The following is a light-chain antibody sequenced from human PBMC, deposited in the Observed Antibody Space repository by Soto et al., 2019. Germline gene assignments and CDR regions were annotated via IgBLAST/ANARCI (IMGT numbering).Light chain of an antibody. Sequence: QSALTQPASVSGSPGQSITISCTGTSSDVGGYNYVSWYQRHPGKAPKLMIYEVSNRPSGVSNRFSGSKSGNTASLTISGLQAEDEADYYCSSYTSTNTRYVVFGGGTKVTVL. V-gene: IGLV2-14*01. J-gene: IGLJ2*01. CDR1: SSDVGGYNY. CDR3: SSYTSTNTRYVV. CDR2: EVS.